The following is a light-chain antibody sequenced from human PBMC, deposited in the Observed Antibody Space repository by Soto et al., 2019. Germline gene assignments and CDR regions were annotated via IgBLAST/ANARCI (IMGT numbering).Light chain of an antibody. CDR1: QDIDTF. V-gene: IGKV1-33*01. Sequence: DIPMSQSPSSLSASVGDRVTITCQASQDIDTFLNWYQHRPGKAPRLLIYDASTFETGAPSRFSGSGSGADFTLTISSLQPEDIATYYCQQYDTLITFGQGTRLEIK. J-gene: IGKJ5*01. CDR2: DAS. CDR3: QQYDTLIT.